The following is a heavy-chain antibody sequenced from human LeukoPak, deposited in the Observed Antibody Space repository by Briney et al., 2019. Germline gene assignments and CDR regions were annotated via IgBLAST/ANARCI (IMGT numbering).Heavy chain of an antibody. CDR1: GFTFDDYA. CDR2: ISWNSGSI. V-gene: IGHV3-9*01. Sequence: GGSLRLSCAASGFTFDDYAMHWVRQAPGKGLEWVSGISWNSGSIGYADSVKGRFTISRDNAKNSLYLQMNSLRAEDTALYYCAKDMGTAMVKGAFDIWGQGTTVSVSS. CDR3: AKDMGTAMVKGAFDI. J-gene: IGHJ3*02. D-gene: IGHD5-18*01.